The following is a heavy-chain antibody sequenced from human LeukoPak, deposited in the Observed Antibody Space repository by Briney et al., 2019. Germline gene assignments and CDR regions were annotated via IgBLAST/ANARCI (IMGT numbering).Heavy chain of an antibody. V-gene: IGHV4-59*08. CDR2: IYYSGST. Sequence: SETLSLTCTVSGGSISSYYWSWIRQPPGKGLEWIGYIYYSGSTNYNPSLKSRVTISEDTSKNQFSLKLSSVTAADTAVYYCARFKYDFWSGSRSYYFYGMDVWGQGTTVTVSS. J-gene: IGHJ6*02. CDR1: GGSISSYY. D-gene: IGHD3-3*01. CDR3: ARFKYDFWSGSRSYYFYGMDV.